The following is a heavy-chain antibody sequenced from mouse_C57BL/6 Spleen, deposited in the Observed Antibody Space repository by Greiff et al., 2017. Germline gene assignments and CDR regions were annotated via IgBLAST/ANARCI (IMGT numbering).Heavy chain of an antibody. CDR3: ARRGGTTVVAHFDY. V-gene: IGHV1-63*01. D-gene: IGHD1-1*01. CDR2: IYPGGGYT. CDR1: GYTFTNYW. J-gene: IGHJ2*01. Sequence: QVQLQQSGAELVRPGTSVKMSCKASGYTFTNYWIGWAKQRPGNGLEWIGDIYPGGGYTNYNEKFKGKATLTADKSSSTAYMQFSSLTSEDSAIYFCARRGGTTVVAHFDYWGQGTTLTVSS.